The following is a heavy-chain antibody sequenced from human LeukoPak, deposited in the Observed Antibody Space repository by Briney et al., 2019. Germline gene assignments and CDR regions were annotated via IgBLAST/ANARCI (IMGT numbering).Heavy chain of an antibody. CDR2: ISGSGGST. CDR1: GFTFSSYA. V-gene: IGHV3-23*01. J-gene: IGHJ4*02. Sequence: VGSLRLSCAASGFTFSSYAMSWVRQPPGKGLEWVSAISGSGGSTYYADSVKGRFTISRDNSKNTLYLQMNSLRAEDTAVYYCAXVXXXXATGYFDYWGQGTLXT. CDR3: AXVXXXXATGYFDY. D-gene: IGHD5-24*01.